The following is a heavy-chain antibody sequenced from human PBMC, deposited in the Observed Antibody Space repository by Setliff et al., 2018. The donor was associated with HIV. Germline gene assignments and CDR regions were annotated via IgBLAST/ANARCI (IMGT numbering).Heavy chain of an antibody. CDR3: GRDYRSWIRAIGY. D-gene: IGHD5-12*01. J-gene: IGHJ4*02. CDR1: GYTLTELS. CDR2: FDPEDGET. Sequence: GASVKVSCKLSGYTLTELSMHWVRQAPGEGLEWMGGFDPEDGETIYAEKFQGRVTMTGDTSTSTVYMDLSSLRSDDTAVYYCGRDYRSWIRAIGYWGQGTLVTVSS. V-gene: IGHV1-24*01.